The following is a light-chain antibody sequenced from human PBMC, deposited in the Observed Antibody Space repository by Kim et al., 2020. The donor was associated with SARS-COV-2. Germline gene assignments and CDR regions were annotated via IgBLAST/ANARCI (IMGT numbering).Light chain of an antibody. CDR3: KSRDSRGKVV. Sequence: VALGQTFRITCQGDSLRNYYATWYQQKARQAPVLVFYAKDKRPSGVPDRFSGSTSGNTASLTITGAQAADEADYYCKSRDSRGKVVFGGGTQLTVL. J-gene: IGLJ2*01. CDR2: AKD. CDR1: SLRNYY. V-gene: IGLV3-19*01.